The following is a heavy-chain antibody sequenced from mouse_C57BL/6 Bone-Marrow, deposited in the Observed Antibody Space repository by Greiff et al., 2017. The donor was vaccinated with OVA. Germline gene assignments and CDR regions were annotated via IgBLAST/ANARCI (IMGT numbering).Heavy chain of an antibody. CDR3: ARGDGVTTCGFYFDY. CDR1: GFTFTDYY. J-gene: IGHJ2*01. V-gene: IGHV7-3*01. Sequence: DVMLVESGGGLVQPGGSLSLSCAASGFTFTDYYMSWVRQPPGKALEWLGFIRNKANGYTTEYSASVKGRFTISRDNSQSSRDLQRNALRAEDSATYYCARGDGVTTCGFYFDYWGQGTTLTVSS. D-gene: IGHD2-12*01. CDR2: IRNKANGYTT.